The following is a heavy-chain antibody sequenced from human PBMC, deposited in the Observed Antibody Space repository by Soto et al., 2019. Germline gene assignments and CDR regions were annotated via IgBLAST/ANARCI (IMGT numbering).Heavy chain of an antibody. CDR2: ISYYGSDR. J-gene: IGHJ4*02. D-gene: IGHD2-15*01. CDR1: GFTFSDYG. Sequence: QVQVEEFGGGVVRPGRSLRLSCEGPGFTFSDYGFHWVRQSPGKGLEWVAMISYYGSDRYYRDSLQGRFTISRDDSKNTVYLPMNSLRAEDTATYYCARSTYCNGGSCFPQYWGPGTLVTVSS. V-gene: IGHV3-30*03. CDR3: ARSTYCNGGSCFPQY.